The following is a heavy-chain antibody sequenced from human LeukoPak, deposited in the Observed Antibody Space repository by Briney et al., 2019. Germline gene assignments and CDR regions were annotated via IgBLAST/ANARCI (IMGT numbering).Heavy chain of an antibody. J-gene: IGHJ4*02. V-gene: IGHV5-51*01. CDR3: ARRQGCSSTSCPPDY. CDR2: IYPGDSDT. Sequence: GESLKISCKGSGYNFTPYWIDWVRQMPGKGLEWMGIIYPGDSDTRYTPSFQGQVTMSADKSINTAYLQWSSLKASDTAMYYCARRQGCSSTSCPPDYWGQGTLVTVSP. D-gene: IGHD2-2*01. CDR1: GYNFTPYW.